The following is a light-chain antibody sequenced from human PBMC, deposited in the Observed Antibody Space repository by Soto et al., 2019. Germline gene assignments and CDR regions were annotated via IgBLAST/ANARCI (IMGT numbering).Light chain of an antibody. J-gene: IGKJ1*01. Sequence: TQSPSTLSASVGDRVTITCRASQSISNRLAWYQQKPGQAPRLLIYGASRRATGIPDRFTGSGSGTDFTLTISRLEPEDFAVYYCQQYVSSPWAFGQGTKVEI. CDR1: QSISNR. V-gene: IGKV3-20*01. CDR3: QQYVSSPWA. CDR2: GAS.